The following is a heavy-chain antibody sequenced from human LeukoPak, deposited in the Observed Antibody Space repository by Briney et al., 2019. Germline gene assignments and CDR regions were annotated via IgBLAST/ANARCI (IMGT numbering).Heavy chain of an antibody. CDR1: GYSISGGYY. CDR2: INHSGST. Sequence: PSETLSLTCAVSGYSISGGYYWGWIRQPPGKGLEWIGSINHSGSTYYNPSLKSRVTISVDTSKNRFSLKLTSVTAADTGMYYCARNLGYSSLDYWGQGTLLTVSS. D-gene: IGHD6-13*01. J-gene: IGHJ4*02. V-gene: IGHV4-38-2*01. CDR3: ARNLGYSSLDY.